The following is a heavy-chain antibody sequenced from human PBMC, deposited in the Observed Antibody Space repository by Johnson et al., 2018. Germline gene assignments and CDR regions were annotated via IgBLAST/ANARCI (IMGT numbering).Heavy chain of an antibody. CDR2: IKQDGSEK. CDR1: GFSLTNYW. V-gene: IGHV3-7*01. CDR3: ARDPPEFMCAFDI. Sequence: EVQLVESGGGLVQPGGSLRLSCAASGFSLTNYWMSWVRQAPGQGLELVANIKQDGSEKYYADSVKGRFTISSDTAKNSLDLQLNTLRAEDTALYYCARDPPEFMCAFDIWGQGTMVTVSS. D-gene: IGHD3-10*02. J-gene: IGHJ3*02.